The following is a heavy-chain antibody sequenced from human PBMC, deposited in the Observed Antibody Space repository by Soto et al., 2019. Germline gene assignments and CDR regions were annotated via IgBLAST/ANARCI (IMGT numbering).Heavy chain of an antibody. CDR1: GFTFSTYS. Sequence: GGSLRLSCAASGFTFSTYSMNWVRQAPGKGLEWLSYISTSSITIYYADSVKGRFTISRDNVEKSLYLQMNSLRAEDTAVYYCTRLQPDTTYRPFDYRGQGTVVTVSS. CDR3: TRLQPDTTYRPFDY. D-gene: IGHD1-26*01. V-gene: IGHV3-48*01. J-gene: IGHJ4*02. CDR2: ISTSSITI.